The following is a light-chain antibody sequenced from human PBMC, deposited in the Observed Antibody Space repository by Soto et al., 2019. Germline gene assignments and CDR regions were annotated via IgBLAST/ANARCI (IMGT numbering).Light chain of an antibody. CDR3: QQANSFPPT. CDR1: QSISSY. J-gene: IGKJ4*01. Sequence: IQMTQTPSSLSASVGDRVTITCRASQSISSYLNWYQQKPGKAPKLLIYAASGLPSGVPSRFSGSGSGTDFTLTISSLQPEDFATYHCQQANSFPPTFGGGTNVDI. V-gene: IGKV1-39*01. CDR2: AAS.